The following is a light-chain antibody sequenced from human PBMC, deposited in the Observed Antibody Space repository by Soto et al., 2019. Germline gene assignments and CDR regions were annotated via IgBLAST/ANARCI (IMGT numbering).Light chain of an antibody. J-gene: IGLJ2*01. CDR3: ATWDSSLSAGV. CDR2: DNN. CDR1: SSNIGNNY. V-gene: IGLV1-51*01. Sequence: QPVLTQPPSVSAAPGQKVTISCSGSSSNIGNNYVSWYQHLPGTAPKLLIYDNNKRPSGIPDRFSGSKSGTSATLGITGLQTGDEADYYCATWDSSLSAGVFGGGTQLTVL.